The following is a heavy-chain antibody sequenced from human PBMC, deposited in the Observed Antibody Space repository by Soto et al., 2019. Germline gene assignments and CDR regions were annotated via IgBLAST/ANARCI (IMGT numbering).Heavy chain of an antibody. CDR1: GFTFSGSA. J-gene: IGHJ4*02. CDR2: IRSKANSYAT. D-gene: IGHD2-2*01. V-gene: IGHV3-73*01. CDR3: TRLPLEIVVVPADIDY. Sequence: GGSLRLSCAASGFTFSGSAIHWVRQASGKGLEWVGRIRSKANSYATAYAASVKGRFTISRDDSKNTANLQMNSLKTEDTAVYYCTRLPLEIVVVPADIDYWGQGTLVTVSS.